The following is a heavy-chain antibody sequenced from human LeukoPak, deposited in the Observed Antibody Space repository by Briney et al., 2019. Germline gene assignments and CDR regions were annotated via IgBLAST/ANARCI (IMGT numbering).Heavy chain of an antibody. J-gene: IGHJ4*02. CDR3: ARDTSTWSMGGY. D-gene: IGHD6-13*01. CDR1: GFTFSDYY. V-gene: IGHV3-11*01. CDR2: ITSSGSTI. Sequence: PEGSLRLSCAASGFTFSDYYMSWIRQAPGKGLEWVAYITSSGSTIYYADSVKGRFTISRDNAKNSLYLQMNSLRAEDTAVYYCARDTSTWSMGGYWGQGTLVTVSS.